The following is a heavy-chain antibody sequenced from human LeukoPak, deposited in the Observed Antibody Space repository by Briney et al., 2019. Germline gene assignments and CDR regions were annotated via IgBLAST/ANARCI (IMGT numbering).Heavy chain of an antibody. Sequence: ASVKVSCKASGYTFTSYDINWVRQATGQGLEWMGWINPNSGGTNYAQKFQGRVTMTRDTSISTAYMELSRLRSDDTAVYYCARDSSGWYDWGQGTLVTVSS. D-gene: IGHD6-19*01. J-gene: IGHJ4*02. CDR1: GYTFTSYD. CDR2: INPNSGGT. CDR3: ARDSSGWYD. V-gene: IGHV1-2*02.